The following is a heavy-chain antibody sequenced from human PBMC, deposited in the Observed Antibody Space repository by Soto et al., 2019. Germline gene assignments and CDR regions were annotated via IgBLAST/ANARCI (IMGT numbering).Heavy chain of an antibody. Sequence: QLQLQESGPGLVKPPETLSLTSTVSGGSISRGPYYWGWVRQPPGKGLEWIGTISHSGRNYYNPSLKGRVTISADTSKNQFSLRLTSVTAADTAVYFCARLGSSGWYQGSYFDYWGQGTLVTVSS. CDR2: ISHSGRN. D-gene: IGHD6-19*01. V-gene: IGHV4-39*01. J-gene: IGHJ4*02. CDR3: ARLGSSGWYQGSYFDY. CDR1: GGSISRGPYY.